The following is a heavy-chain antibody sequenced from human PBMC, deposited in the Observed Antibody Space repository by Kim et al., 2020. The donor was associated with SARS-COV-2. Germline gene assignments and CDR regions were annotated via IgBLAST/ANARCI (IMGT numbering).Heavy chain of an antibody. D-gene: IGHD6-19*01. CDR3: ARGDSSGWLDRY. V-gene: IGHV3-30*01. J-gene: IGHJ4*02. Sequence: YADSVKGRFTNSRDNSKNTLYLQMNSLRAEDTAVYYCARGDSSGWLDRYWGQGTLVTVSA.